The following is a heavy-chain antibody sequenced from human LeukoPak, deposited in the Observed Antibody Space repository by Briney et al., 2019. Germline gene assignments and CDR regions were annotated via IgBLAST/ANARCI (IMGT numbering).Heavy chain of an antibody. Sequence: PGGSLRLSCAASGFTFSDYYMSWIRQAPGKGLEWVSYISSSGSTIYYADSVKGRFTISRDNAKNSLYLQMNSLRAEDTAVYYCARELRYFDWLFEAGYYYGMDVWGQGTTVTVSS. CDR3: ARELRYFDWLFEAGYYYGMDV. J-gene: IGHJ6*02. CDR1: GFTFSDYY. CDR2: ISSSGSTI. V-gene: IGHV3-11*01. D-gene: IGHD3-9*01.